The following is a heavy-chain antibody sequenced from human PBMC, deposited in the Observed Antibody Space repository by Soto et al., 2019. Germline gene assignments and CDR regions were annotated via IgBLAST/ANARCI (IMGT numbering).Heavy chain of an antibody. CDR3: ARDYDFWSGYYPPTKYYMDV. Sequence: GGSLRLSCAASGFTFSSYSMNWVRQAPGKGLEWVSSISSSSSYIYYADSVKGRFTISRDNAKNSLYLQMNSLRAEDTAVYYCARDYDFWSGYYPPTKYYMDVWGKGTTVTVSS. J-gene: IGHJ6*03. CDR1: GFTFSSYS. CDR2: ISSSSSYI. V-gene: IGHV3-21*01. D-gene: IGHD3-3*01.